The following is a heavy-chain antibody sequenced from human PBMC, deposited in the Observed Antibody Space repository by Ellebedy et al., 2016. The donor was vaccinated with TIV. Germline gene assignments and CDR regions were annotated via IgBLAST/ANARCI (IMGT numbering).Heavy chain of an antibody. CDR1: GFTFSSYA. CDR3: AKGRGGGSDSSAPRYYFDY. CDR2: ISNTGSRT. D-gene: IGHD3-22*01. V-gene: IGHV3-23*01. J-gene: IGHJ4*02. Sequence: GESLKISCAASGFTFSSYAMSWVRQAPGKGLEWVSTISNTGSRTYYADSVKGRFTISRDNSKNTLYLQMNSLRAEDTALYYCAKGRGGGSDSSAPRYYFDYWGLGTLVTVSS.